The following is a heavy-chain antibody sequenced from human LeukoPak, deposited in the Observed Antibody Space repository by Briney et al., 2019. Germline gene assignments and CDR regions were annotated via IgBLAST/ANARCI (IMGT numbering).Heavy chain of an antibody. CDR3: ARDRGYCSSTSCYAGYFDY. D-gene: IGHD2-2*01. V-gene: IGHV3-33*01. CDR1: GFTFSSYG. J-gene: IGHJ4*02. CDR2: IWYDGNNK. Sequence: PGRSLRLSCAASGFTFSSYGMHWVRQAPGKGLEWVAVIWYDGNNKYYADSVKGRFTISRDNSKNTLYLQMNSLRAEDTAVYYCARDRGYCSSTSCYAGYFDYWGQGTLVTVSS.